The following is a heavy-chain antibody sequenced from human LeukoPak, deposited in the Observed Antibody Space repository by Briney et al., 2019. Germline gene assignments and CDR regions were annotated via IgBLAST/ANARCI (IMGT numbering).Heavy chain of an antibody. CDR1: GFTFSTYS. Sequence: GSLRLSCAASGFTFSTYSMHWVRQAPGKGLEWIGEITYRGNTNYNPSLESRLRISVDRTKQQFYLTLTSVTAADTAVYYCAGYGGDWYPESWGQGTLVTISS. D-gene: IGHD6-19*01. J-gene: IGHJ4*02. CDR3: AGYGGDWYPES. CDR2: ITYRGNT. V-gene: IGHV4-34*08.